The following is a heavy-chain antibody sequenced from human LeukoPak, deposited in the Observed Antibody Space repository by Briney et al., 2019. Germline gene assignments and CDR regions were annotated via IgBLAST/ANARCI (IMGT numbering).Heavy chain of an antibody. CDR3: ARGNWGSPPRYFDY. J-gene: IGHJ4*02. D-gene: IGHD7-27*01. Sequence: GGSLRLSCEASGFPFSNYWMTWVRQSPGKGLEWVANIKQDGSDKYYMDSVKGRFTVSRDNAKNSLYLQMNSLRAEDTAVYYCARGNWGSPPRYFDYWGQGTLVTVSS. V-gene: IGHV3-7*01. CDR1: GFPFSNYW. CDR2: IKQDGSDK.